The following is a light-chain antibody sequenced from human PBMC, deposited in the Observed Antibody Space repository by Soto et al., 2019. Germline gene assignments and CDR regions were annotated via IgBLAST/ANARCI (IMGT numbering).Light chain of an antibody. CDR1: QSVTSSY. CDR2: GAS. Sequence: EIVLTQSPGTLSLSPGERATLSCRASQSVTSSYLAWYQQKPGQAPRLLIFGASSRATGIPDRFSGSGSGTDFTLTISRLEPEDFAVYYCQHYGSLPSTFGQGTRLEIK. CDR3: QHYGSLPST. V-gene: IGKV3-20*01. J-gene: IGKJ5*01.